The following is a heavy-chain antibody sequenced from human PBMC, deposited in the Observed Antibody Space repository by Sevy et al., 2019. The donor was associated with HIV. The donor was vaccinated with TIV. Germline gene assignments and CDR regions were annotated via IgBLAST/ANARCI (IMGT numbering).Heavy chain of an antibody. Sequence: ASVKVSCKASGYTFTDYYIHWVRQAPGQGLEWMGWINTNTGGTNSAQKFQGRVAMTRYTSIVTSYMELSSLRFDDTALYYCARGNNSIRYALDSCGQGTLVTVSS. CDR1: GYTFTDYY. D-gene: IGHD6-13*01. CDR2: INTNTGGT. CDR3: ARGNNSIRYALDS. J-gene: IGHJ4*02. V-gene: IGHV1-2*02.